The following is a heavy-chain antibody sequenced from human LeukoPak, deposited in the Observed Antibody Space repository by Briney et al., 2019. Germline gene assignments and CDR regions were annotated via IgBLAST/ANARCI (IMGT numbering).Heavy chain of an antibody. J-gene: IGHJ5*02. CDR3: AKGGHSSGWFNWFDP. Sequence: SETLSLTCTVSGGSLNSYYWNWIRQSPGKGLEWIGYVFYTGSTNYNPSLKSRVTISADTSKNLFSLKLKSVTAADTAIYYCAKGGHSSGWFNWFDPWGQGALVIVS. D-gene: IGHD6-19*01. CDR2: VFYTGST. CDR1: GGSLNSYY. V-gene: IGHV4-59*01.